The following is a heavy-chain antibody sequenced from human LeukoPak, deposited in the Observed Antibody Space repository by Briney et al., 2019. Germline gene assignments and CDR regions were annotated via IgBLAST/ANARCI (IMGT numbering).Heavy chain of an antibody. CDR2: IYSYGFT. D-gene: IGHD3-16*01. Sequence: GGSLPLSCAASGFTVSNNYMGWVRQAPGKGLEWVSVIYSYGFTSYADSVKGRFTISRDNSKNTLYLQMNSLRAEDTAVYYCYGIRLGDSFQIWGQRTMVIVSS. CDR1: GFTVSNNY. J-gene: IGHJ3*02. CDR3: YGIRLGDSFQI. V-gene: IGHV3-53*01.